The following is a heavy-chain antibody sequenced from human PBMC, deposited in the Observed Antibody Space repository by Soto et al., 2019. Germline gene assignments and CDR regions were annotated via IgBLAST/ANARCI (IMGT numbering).Heavy chain of an antibody. CDR3: GRDWRDCRGGSSCSVFDH. D-gene: IGHD2-15*01. Sequence: SQTLSLPWTLAAGSLSSYYCSWIRHRPGKGMEWIGYTYNSGSTNYNHSPKRRVTISVDTSKNQFSRKLSSVTVANTALYYCGRDWRDCRGGSSCSVFDHWGQGTLVTVSS. J-gene: IGHJ4*02. CDR1: AGSLSSYY. CDR2: TYNSGST. V-gene: IGHV4-59*01.